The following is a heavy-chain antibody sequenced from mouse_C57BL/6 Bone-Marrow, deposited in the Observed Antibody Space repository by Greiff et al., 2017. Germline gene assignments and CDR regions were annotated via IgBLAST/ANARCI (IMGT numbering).Heavy chain of an antibody. Sequence: QVQLKQSGAELVRPGTSVKVSCTASGYAFTNYLIEWVKQRPGQGLEWIGVINPGSGGTNYNEKFKGKATLTADKSSSTAYMQLSSLTSEDSAVYFCALTGHWYFDVWGTGTTVTVSS. V-gene: IGHV1-54*01. J-gene: IGHJ1*03. CDR1: GYAFTNYL. D-gene: IGHD4-1*01. CDR3: ALTGHWYFDV. CDR2: INPGSGGT.